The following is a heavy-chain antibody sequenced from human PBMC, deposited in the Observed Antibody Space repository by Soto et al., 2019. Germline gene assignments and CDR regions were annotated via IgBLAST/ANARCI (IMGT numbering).Heavy chain of an antibody. J-gene: IGHJ5*02. D-gene: IGHD4-17*01. CDR3: ARGRSAYADYGQLRGGWFDP. V-gene: IGHV1-46*03. Sequence: QVQLVQSGAEVKKPGASVKVSCKASGYSFTRNYMHWVRQAPGQGLDWMGVINPSGGTTTYAQRCQGRVTMNKEKSTSTVYMELSSLRSDDTAVYYCARGRSAYADYGQLRGGWFDPWGQGTLVTVSS. CDR1: GYSFTRNY. CDR2: INPSGGTT.